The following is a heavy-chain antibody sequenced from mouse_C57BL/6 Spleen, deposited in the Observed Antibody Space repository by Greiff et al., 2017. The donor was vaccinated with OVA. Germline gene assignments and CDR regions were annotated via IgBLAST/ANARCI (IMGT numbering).Heavy chain of an antibody. D-gene: IGHD1-1*01. CDR2: IDPETGGT. CDR3: TRGRDYYGSSYGGYFDV. Sequence: QVQLKESGAELVRPGASVTLSCKASGYTFTDYEMHWVKQTPVHGLEWIGAIDPETGGTAYNQKFKGKAILTADKSSSTAYMELRSLTSEDSAVYYCTRGRDYYGSSYGGYFDVWGTGTTVTVSS. J-gene: IGHJ1*03. CDR1: GYTFTDYE. V-gene: IGHV1-15*01.